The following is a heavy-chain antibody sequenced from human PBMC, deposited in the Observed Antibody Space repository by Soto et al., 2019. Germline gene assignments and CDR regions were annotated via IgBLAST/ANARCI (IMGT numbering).Heavy chain of an antibody. CDR1: GYTFTSYY. V-gene: IGHV1-2*02. Sequence: ASVKVSCKASGYTFTSYYMHWVRQAAGQGHEWMGRMNPTSGRTGYAQKFQGRLTMTMDTSSSTAYMELSSLTSDDTAVYYCARVPASLDPWGQGTLVTVSS. CDR2: MNPTSGRT. CDR3: ARVPASLDP. J-gene: IGHJ5*02.